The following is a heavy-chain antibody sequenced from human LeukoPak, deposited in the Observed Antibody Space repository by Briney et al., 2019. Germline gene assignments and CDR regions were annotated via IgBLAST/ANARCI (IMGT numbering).Heavy chain of an antibody. Sequence: ASVKVSCKASGGTFSRYAISWVRQAPGQGLEWMGIINPSGGSTSYAQKFQGRVTMTRDTSTSTVYMELSSLRSEDTAVYYCARVRAARPDYYYYYGMDVWGQGTTVTVSS. CDR3: ARVRAARPDYYYYYGMDV. D-gene: IGHD6-6*01. CDR2: INPSGGST. V-gene: IGHV1-46*01. J-gene: IGHJ6*02. CDR1: GGTFSRYA.